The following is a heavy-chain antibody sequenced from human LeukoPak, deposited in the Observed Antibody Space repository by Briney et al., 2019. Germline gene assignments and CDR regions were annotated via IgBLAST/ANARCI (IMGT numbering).Heavy chain of an antibody. CDR2: IFYTGKA. Sequence: SQTLSLTCTVSGGSISSGGGYYWSWIRQPPGKGLEWIGYIFYTGKADYNPSLKSRVSISVDTSNNQFSLKLTSVTAADTAVYYCARGRYSPDYWGQGTLVAVPS. CDR3: ARGRYSPDY. D-gene: IGHD5-18*01. V-gene: IGHV4-61*08. CDR1: GGSISSGGGYY. J-gene: IGHJ4*02.